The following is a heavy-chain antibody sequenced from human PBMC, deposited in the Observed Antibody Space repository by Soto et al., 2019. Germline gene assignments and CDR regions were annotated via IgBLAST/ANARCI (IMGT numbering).Heavy chain of an antibody. CDR1: GGSISNYY. CDR2: IYYSGRT. J-gene: IGHJ4*02. CDR3: AREFENSFDY. Sequence: SETLSLTCTVSGGSISNYYWSCIRQPPGKGLEWIGYIYYSGRTNYNPSLKSRVTISVDTSKNQFSLKLSSVTAADTAVYYCAREFENSFDYWGQGTLVTVS. V-gene: IGHV4-59*01.